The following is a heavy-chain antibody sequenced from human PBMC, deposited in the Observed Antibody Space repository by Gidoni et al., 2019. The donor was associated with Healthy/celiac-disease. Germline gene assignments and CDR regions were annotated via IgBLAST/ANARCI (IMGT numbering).Heavy chain of an antibody. Sequence: QVQLVESGGGVVQPGRSLRLSCAASGFTFSSYGMHWVRQAPGKGLEWVAVISYDGSNKYYADSVKGRFTISRDNSKNTLYLQMNSLRAEDTAVYYCAKDGDYYDSSGQFDYWGQGTLVTVSS. CDR2: ISYDGSNK. D-gene: IGHD3-22*01. CDR3: AKDGDYYDSSGQFDY. V-gene: IGHV3-30*18. J-gene: IGHJ4*02. CDR1: GFTFSSYG.